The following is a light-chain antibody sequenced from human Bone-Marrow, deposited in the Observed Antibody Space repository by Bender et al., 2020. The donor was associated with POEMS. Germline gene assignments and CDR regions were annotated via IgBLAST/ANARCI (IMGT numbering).Light chain of an antibody. CDR2: DVT. CDR3: NSYSRTTTLL. V-gene: IGLV2-14*03. J-gene: IGLJ2*01. CDR1: SSDVGAYNY. Sequence: QSALTQPASVSGSPGQSITISCTGTSSDVGAYNYVSWYQQYPGKAPTLIIYDVTNRPSGVSNRFSGSKSGNTASLTISGLRAEDEADYYCNSYSRTTTLLFGGGTKLTVL.